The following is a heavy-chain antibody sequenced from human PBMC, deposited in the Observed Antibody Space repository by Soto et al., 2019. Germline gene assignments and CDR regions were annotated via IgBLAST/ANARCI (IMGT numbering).Heavy chain of an antibody. CDR2: IWYDGSNK. CDR1: GFTFSSYG. D-gene: IGHD3-10*01. CDR3: ARGRGVRGVSDPRYYYGMDV. Sequence: GGSLRLSCAASGFTFSSYGMHWVRQAPGKGLEWVAVIWYDGSNKYYADSVKGRFTISRDNSKNTLYLQMNSLRAEDTAVYYCARGRGVRGVSDPRYYYGMDVWGQGTTVTVSS. J-gene: IGHJ6*02. V-gene: IGHV3-33*01.